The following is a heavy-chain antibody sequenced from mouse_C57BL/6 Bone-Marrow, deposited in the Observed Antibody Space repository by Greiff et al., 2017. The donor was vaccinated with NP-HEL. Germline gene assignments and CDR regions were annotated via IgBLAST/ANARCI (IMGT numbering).Heavy chain of an antibody. J-gene: IGHJ3*01. CDR1: GFTFSDYY. V-gene: IGHV5-16*01. Sequence: EVKLMESEGGLVQPGSSMKLSCTASGFTFSDYYMAWVRQVPEKGLEWVANINYDGSSTYYLDSLKSRFIISRDNAKNILYLQMSSLKSEDTATYYCARDLPTGGFAYWGQGTLVTVSA. CDR3: ARDLPTGGFAY. CDR2: INYDGSST. D-gene: IGHD4-1*02.